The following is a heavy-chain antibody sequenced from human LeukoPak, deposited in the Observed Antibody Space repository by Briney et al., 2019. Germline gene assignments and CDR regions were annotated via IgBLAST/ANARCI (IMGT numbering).Heavy chain of an antibody. CDR2: VSFDGSKR. CDR1: GFNFSRYA. V-gene: IGHV3-30*04. Sequence: GGSLRLSCAASGFNFSRYAFYWVRQTPGKGLEWVAVVSFDGSKRSYADSVKGRFIVSRDNSKNTLYLYLNSLRVEDTAVYFCARGPPQANCGGDCHYYFDSWGQGTLVTVSS. J-gene: IGHJ4*02. CDR3: ARGPPQANCGGDCHYYFDS. D-gene: IGHD2-21*02.